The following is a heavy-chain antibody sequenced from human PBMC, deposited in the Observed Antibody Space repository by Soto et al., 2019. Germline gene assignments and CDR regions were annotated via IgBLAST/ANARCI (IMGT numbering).Heavy chain of an antibody. CDR2: IYYSGST. V-gene: IGHV4-30-4*01. D-gene: IGHD5-12*01. CDR1: GGSISSGDYY. J-gene: IGHJ4*02. CDR3: ARLGIGGYDPSFDY. Sequence: PSETLSLTCTVSGGSISSGDYYWSWIRQPPGKGLEWIGYIYYSGSTYYNPSLKSRVTISVDTSKNQFSLKLSSVTAADTAVYYCARLGIGGYDPSFDYWGQGTLVTVSS.